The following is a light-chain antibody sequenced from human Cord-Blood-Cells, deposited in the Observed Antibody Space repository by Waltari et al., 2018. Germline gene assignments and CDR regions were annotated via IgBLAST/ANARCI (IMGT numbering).Light chain of an antibody. J-gene: IGLJ3*02. CDR2: STN. Sequence: QTVVTQEPSFSVSPGGTVTLTCGLSSGSVSTSYYPSWYQQTPGQAPRTLIYSTNTGSSGVPDRFSGSILGNKAALTITGAQADDESDYYCVLYMGSGIRVFGGGTKLTVL. CDR3: VLYMGSGIRV. CDR1: SGSVSTSYY. V-gene: IGLV8-61*01.